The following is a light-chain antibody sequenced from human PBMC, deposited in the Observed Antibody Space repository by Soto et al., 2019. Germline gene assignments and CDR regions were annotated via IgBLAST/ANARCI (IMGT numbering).Light chain of an antibody. J-gene: IGKJ5*01. CDR3: QQYGSPT. Sequence: EIVLTQSPGTLSLSPGERATLSCRASQSVSSSYLAWYQQKPGQAPRLLIYGASSRATGIPDRFSGSGSGTDFTLTIRRLEPEDFAVYYCQQYGSPTFGQGTRLEIK. V-gene: IGKV3-20*01. CDR1: QSVSSSY. CDR2: GAS.